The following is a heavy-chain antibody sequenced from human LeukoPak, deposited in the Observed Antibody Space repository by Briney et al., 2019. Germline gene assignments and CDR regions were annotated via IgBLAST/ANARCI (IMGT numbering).Heavy chain of an antibody. Sequence: GGSLRLSCAASGFTFSSYGMHWVRQAPGKGLEWVAVISYDGSNKYYADSVKDRFTISRDNSKNTLYLQMNSLRAEDTAVYYCAKDMVMYSSSWFFDYWGQGALVTGCS. V-gene: IGHV3-30*18. CDR2: ISYDGSNK. CDR1: GFTFSSYG. CDR3: AKDMVMYSSSWFFDY. J-gene: IGHJ4*02. D-gene: IGHD6-13*01.